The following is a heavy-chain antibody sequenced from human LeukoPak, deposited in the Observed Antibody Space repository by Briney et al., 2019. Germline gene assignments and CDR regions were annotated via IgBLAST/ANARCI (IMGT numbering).Heavy chain of an antibody. Sequence: ASVKVSCKASGYTFTSYGISWVRQAPGQGLEWMGWISAYNGNTNYAQKLQGRVTMTTDTSTSTAYMELRSLRSDDTAVYYCARDLSIYDILTGGYYGMDVWGQGTTVTVSS. D-gene: IGHD3-9*01. CDR1: GYTFTSYG. CDR3: ARDLSIYDILTGGYYGMDV. J-gene: IGHJ6*02. CDR2: ISAYNGNT. V-gene: IGHV1-18*01.